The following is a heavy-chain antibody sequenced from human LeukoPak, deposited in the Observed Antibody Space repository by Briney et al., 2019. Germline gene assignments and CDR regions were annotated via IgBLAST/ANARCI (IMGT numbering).Heavy chain of an antibody. Sequence: PGGSLRLSCAASGFTFSSYAMHWVRQAPGKGLEWVAVISYDGSNKYYADSVKGRFTISRDNSKNTLYLQMNSLRAEDTAVYYCASGPVLTMIVLYYFDYWGQGTLVTVSS. D-gene: IGHD3-22*01. V-gene: IGHV3-30-3*01. J-gene: IGHJ4*02. CDR3: ASGPVLTMIVLYYFDY. CDR2: ISYDGSNK. CDR1: GFTFSSYA.